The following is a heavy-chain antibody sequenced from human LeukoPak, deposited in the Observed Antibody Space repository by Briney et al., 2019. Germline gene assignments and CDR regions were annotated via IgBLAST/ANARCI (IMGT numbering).Heavy chain of an antibody. CDR2: ISWNSGSI. V-gene: IGHV3-9*01. CDR1: GFTFGDYA. D-gene: IGHD3-10*01. CDR3: ASVLWFGGIFFDY. J-gene: IGHJ4*02. Sequence: GRSLRLSCAASGFTFGDYAMHWVRQAPGKGLEWVSGISWNSGSIGYADSVKGRFTISRDNAKNSLYLQMNSLRVEDTAVYYCASVLWFGGIFFDYWGQGTLVTVSS.